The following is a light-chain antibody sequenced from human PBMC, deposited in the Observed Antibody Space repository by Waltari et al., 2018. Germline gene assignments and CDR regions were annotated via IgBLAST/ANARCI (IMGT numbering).Light chain of an antibody. J-gene: IGLJ3*02. Sequence: SDELTQPPSVSVSPGQTATLTCSGDILGNKYASWYQQKPGQSPLLVIYQDINRPSGIPERFSGSKSGNTATLTISGTQAMDDADYYCQALGSNRWVFGGGTKLTVL. V-gene: IGLV3-1*01. CDR3: QALGSNRWV. CDR2: QDI. CDR1: ILGNKY.